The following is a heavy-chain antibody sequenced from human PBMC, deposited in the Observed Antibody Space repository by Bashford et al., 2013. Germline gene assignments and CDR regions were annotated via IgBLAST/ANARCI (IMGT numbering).Heavy chain of an antibody. CDR3: ARLRQNEYCSSTSCRYYYYGMDV. Sequence: PSVKVSCKASGGTFSSYAISWVRQAPGQGLEWMGGIIPIFGTANYAQKFQGRVTITADESTSTAYMELSSLRSEDTAVYYCARLRQNEYCSSTSCRYYYYGMDVWGQGTTVTVSS. V-gene: IGHV1-69*13. D-gene: IGHD2-2*01. CDR2: IIPIFGTA. J-gene: IGHJ6*02. CDR1: GGTFSSYA.